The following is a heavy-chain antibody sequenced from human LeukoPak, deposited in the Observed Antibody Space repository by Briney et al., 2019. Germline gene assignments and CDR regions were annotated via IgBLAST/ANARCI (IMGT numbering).Heavy chain of an antibody. CDR3: ARVPLDYGDYTASYYYYGMDV. Sequence: SETLSLTCTVSGGSISSGDYYWGWVRQPPGRGLEWIGYIYYSGSTYYNPPLKSRVTISVDTSKNQFSLKLSSVAAADTAVYYCARVPLDYGDYTASYYYYGMDVWGKGTTVTVSS. V-gene: IGHV4-30-4*01. D-gene: IGHD4-17*01. CDR1: GGSISSGDYY. J-gene: IGHJ6*04. CDR2: IYYSGST.